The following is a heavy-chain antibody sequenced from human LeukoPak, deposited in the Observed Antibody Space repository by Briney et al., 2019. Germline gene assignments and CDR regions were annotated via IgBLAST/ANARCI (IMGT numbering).Heavy chain of an antibody. CDR1: GGSISSYY. CDR3: ARDYCSGGSCYRYYFDY. D-gene: IGHD2-15*01. V-gene: IGHV4-39*07. J-gene: IGHJ4*02. CDR2: IYYSGST. Sequence: SETLSLTCTVSGGSISSYYWGWIRQPPGKGLEWIGSIYYSGSTYYNPSLKSRVTISVDTSKNQFSLKLSSVTAADTAVYYCARDYCSGGSCYRYYFDYWGQGTLVTVSS.